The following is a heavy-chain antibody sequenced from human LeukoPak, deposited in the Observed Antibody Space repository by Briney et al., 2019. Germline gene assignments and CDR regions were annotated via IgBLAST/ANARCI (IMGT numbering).Heavy chain of an antibody. Sequence: ASVKVSCKASGYTFTSYAMSWVRQAPGQGLEWMGWINTNTGNPTYAQGFTGRFVFSLDTSVSTAYLQISSLKAEDTAVYYCARPYCSGGSCHNFDYWGQGTLVTVSS. CDR2: INTNTGNP. CDR3: ARPYCSGGSCHNFDY. V-gene: IGHV7-4-1*02. CDR1: GYTFTSYA. J-gene: IGHJ4*02. D-gene: IGHD2-15*01.